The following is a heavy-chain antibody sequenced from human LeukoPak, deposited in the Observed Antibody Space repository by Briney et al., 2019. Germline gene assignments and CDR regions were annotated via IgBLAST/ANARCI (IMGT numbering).Heavy chain of an antibody. CDR2: ISPSSTYI. V-gene: IGHV3-21*01. D-gene: IGHD3/OR15-3a*01. Sequence: GGSLRLSCAASGFTFSDYTMDWVRQAPGKGLEWVSSISPSSTYIKYSGSVKGRFTISRDDAKNSLYLQMNSLRADDTAVYYCARDRDWNFDYWGQGTLVTVSS. CDR1: GFTFSDYT. J-gene: IGHJ4*02. CDR3: ARDRDWNFDY.